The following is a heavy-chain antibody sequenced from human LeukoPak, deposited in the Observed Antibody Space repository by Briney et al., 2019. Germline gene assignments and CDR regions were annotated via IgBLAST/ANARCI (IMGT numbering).Heavy chain of an antibody. CDR1: GGTFSSYA. CDR3: ARDSGNGDFWSGYYEDY. D-gene: IGHD3-3*01. Sequence: ASVKASCKASGGTFSSYAISWVRQAPGQGLEWMGGIIPIFGTANYAQKFQGRVTITADESTSTAYMELSSLRSEDTAVYYCARDSGNGDFWSGYYEDYWGQGTLVTVSS. CDR2: IIPIFGTA. J-gene: IGHJ4*02. V-gene: IGHV1-69*01.